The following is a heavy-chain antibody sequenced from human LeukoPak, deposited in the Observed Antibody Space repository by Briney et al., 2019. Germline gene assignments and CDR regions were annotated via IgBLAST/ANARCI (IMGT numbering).Heavy chain of an antibody. J-gene: IGHJ2*01. CDR2: IYTSGST. D-gene: IGHD6-13*01. CDR3: ARVYYSSSYDYWYFDL. Sequence: SETLSLTCTVSGGSISSGSYYWSWIRQPAGKGLEWIGRIYTSGSTDYNPSLKSRVIISVDTSKNQLSLKVRSVTAADTAVYYCARVYYSSSYDYWYFDLWGRGTLVTVSS. CDR1: GGSISSGSYY. V-gene: IGHV4-61*02.